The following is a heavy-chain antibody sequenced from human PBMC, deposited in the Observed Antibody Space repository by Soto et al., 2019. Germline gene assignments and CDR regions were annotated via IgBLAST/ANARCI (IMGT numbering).Heavy chain of an antibody. CDR3: AKLDIVVVLGSSWFDP. CDR2: IRGSGDST. V-gene: IGHV3-23*01. Sequence: LRLSCAASGFTFSSYAMSWVRQAPLKGLEWVSAIRGSGDSTYYADSVKGRFTISRDNSKNTLYLQMNSLRAEDTAVYYCAKLDIVVVLGSSWFDPWGQGTLVTVSS. J-gene: IGHJ5*02. CDR1: GFTFSSYA. D-gene: IGHD2-2*01.